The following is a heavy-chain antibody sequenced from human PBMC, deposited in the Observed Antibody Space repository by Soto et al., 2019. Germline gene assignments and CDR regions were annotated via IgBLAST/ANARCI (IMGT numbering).Heavy chain of an antibody. CDR1: GYSFTNYS. V-gene: IGHV1-3*01. Sequence: GASVKVSSKAPGYSFTNYSIHWVRQAPGQGLECVGWINAGNGDTESPQKFQGRVIITRDTSASTAYMELSSLTSEDTAVYYCARAPYYGLRLFDPWGQGTLVTVSS. J-gene: IGHJ5*02. D-gene: IGHD3-10*01. CDR3: ARAPYYGLRLFDP. CDR2: INAGNGDT.